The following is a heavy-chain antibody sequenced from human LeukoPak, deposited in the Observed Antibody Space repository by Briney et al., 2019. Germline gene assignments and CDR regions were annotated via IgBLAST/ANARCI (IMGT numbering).Heavy chain of an antibody. V-gene: IGHV4-34*01. J-gene: IGHJ3*02. D-gene: IGHD2-15*01. CDR1: GGSFSGYY. Sequence: SETLSLTCAVYGGSFSGYYWSWIRQPPGKGLEWIGEINHRETTTYNPSLKSRVTISIDTSKNQFSLKLSSVTAADTAVYYCAREGDVVVVAVDAFDIWGQGTMVTVSS. CDR3: AREGDVVVVAVDAFDI. CDR2: INHRETT.